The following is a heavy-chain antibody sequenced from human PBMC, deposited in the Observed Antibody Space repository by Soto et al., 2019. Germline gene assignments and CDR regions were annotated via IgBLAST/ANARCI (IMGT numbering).Heavy chain of an antibody. J-gene: IGHJ6*02. CDR2: IYPGDSDT. Sequence: PGESLKISCKGSGYSFTSYWFGWVRQMPGKGLEWMGIIYPGDSDTRYTPSFQGQVTISADKSICTAYLQWRRLKASDTDMYYCASAVDMVGVYYCGMDVWGQGTIVTV. V-gene: IGHV5-51*01. CDR3: ASAVDMVGVYYCGMDV. D-gene: IGHD5-12*01. CDR1: GYSFTSYW.